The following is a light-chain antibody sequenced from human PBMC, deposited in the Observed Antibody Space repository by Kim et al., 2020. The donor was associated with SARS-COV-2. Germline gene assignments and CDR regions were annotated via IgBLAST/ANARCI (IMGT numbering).Light chain of an antibody. CDR2: LNSDGSH. J-gene: IGLJ3*02. Sequence: GAWVKLTCTRSSGHSSYAIAWHQQQPEKGPRYLMKLNSDGSHSKGDGIPDRFSGSSSGAERYLTISSLQSEDEADYYCQTWGTGIGFGGGTQLTVL. V-gene: IGLV4-69*01. CDR1: SGHSSYA. CDR3: QTWGTGIG.